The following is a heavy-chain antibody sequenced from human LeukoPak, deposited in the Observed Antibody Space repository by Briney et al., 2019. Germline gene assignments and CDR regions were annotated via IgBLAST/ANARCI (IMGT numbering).Heavy chain of an antibody. CDR2: ISGSGGST. D-gene: IGHD6-19*01. CDR3: AKEPMSGIAVAGAIDY. J-gene: IGHJ4*02. V-gene: IGHV3-23*01. CDR1: GFTFSSYA. Sequence: TGGSLRLSCAASGFTFSSYAMSWVRQAPGKGLEWVSAISGSGGSTYYADSVKGRFTISRDNSKNTLYLQMNSLRAEDTAVYYCAKEPMSGIAVAGAIDYWGQGTLVTVSS.